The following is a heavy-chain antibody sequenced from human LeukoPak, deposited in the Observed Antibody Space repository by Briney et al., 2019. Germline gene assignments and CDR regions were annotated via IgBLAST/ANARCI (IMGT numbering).Heavy chain of an antibody. J-gene: IGHJ4*02. Sequence: GGTLRISCAASGFTFSSYAMSWVRQAPGKGLEWVSAISGSGGSTYYADSVKGRFTISRDNSKNTLYLQMNSLRAEDTAVYYCAKSPRGVGATGFDYWGQGTLVTVSS. CDR3: AKSPRGVGATGFDY. CDR1: GFTFSSYA. D-gene: IGHD1-26*01. CDR2: ISGSGGST. V-gene: IGHV3-23*01.